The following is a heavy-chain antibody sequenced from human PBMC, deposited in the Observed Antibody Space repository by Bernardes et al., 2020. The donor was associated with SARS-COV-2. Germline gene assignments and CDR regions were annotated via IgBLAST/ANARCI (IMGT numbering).Heavy chain of an antibody. CDR1: GFTFSSYG. J-gene: IGHJ6*02. CDR2: ISYDGSNK. D-gene: IGHD3-16*01. CDR3: ARDQGVSRYYGMDV. V-gene: IGHV3-30*03. Sequence: GRSLRLSCAASGFTFSSYGMHWVRQAPGKGLEWVAVISYDGSNKYYADSVKGRFTISRDNSKNTLYLQMNSLRAEDTAVYYCARDQGVSRYYGMDVWGQGTTVTVSS.